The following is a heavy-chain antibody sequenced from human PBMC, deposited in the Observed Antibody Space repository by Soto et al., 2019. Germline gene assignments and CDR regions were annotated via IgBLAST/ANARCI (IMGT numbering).Heavy chain of an antibody. D-gene: IGHD2-15*01. CDR3: TKAGYCSGGSCHVAFDI. V-gene: IGHV3-23*04. J-gene: IGHJ3*02. CDR1: GFPFSNYA. CDR2: ISGSGDNT. Sequence: EVQLVESGGGLVQPGGSLRLSCAASGFPFSNYAMSWVRQAPGKGLEWVSSISGSGDNTYYADSVKGRFTISRDNSKNTLYLQMNSLRAEDTAVYYCTKAGYCSGGSCHVAFDIWGQGTMVTVSS.